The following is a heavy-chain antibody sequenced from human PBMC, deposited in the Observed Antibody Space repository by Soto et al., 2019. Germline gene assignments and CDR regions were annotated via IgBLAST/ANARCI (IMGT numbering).Heavy chain of an antibody. V-gene: IGHV3-21*01. J-gene: IGHJ6*01. Sequence: GGSLRLWCAASGFTFSSYSMIWVRQAPGKGLEWVSSISSGSSYIYDADSVKGRCTISRDNAKSSLYLQMNSLRVEDTAVYYCARGSSSWFYLMDVWGQGTTVTVSS. CDR3: ARGSSSWFYLMDV. CDR2: ISSGSSYI. D-gene: IGHD6-13*01. CDR1: GFTFSSYS.